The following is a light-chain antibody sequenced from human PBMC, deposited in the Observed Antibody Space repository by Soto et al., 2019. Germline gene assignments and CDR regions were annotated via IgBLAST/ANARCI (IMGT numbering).Light chain of an antibody. CDR1: SSNIGAGYD. Sequence: QSVLTQPPSMSGAPEQRVTISCTGSSSNIGAGYDVHWYQLLPGTAPKLLIYGNTNRPSGVPDRFSGSKSGTSASLAITGLRAEDEADYYCQSHDSSLNSWVFGGGTKVTVL. V-gene: IGLV1-40*01. CDR3: QSHDSSLNSWV. J-gene: IGLJ3*02. CDR2: GNT.